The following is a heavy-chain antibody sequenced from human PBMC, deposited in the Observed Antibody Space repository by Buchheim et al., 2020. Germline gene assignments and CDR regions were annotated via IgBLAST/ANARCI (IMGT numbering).Heavy chain of an antibody. Sequence: QLLESGGGLVHPGGSLRLSCAASGFTFSSYSMNWVRQAPGKGLEWVSYISSSSSTIYYADSVKGRFTISRDNAKNSLYLQMNSLRDEDTAVYYCARGFPTLWSGYQYYFDYWGQGTL. V-gene: IGHV3-48*02. CDR2: ISSSSSTI. CDR3: ARGFPTLWSGYQYYFDY. J-gene: IGHJ4*02. D-gene: IGHD3-3*01. CDR1: GFTFSSYS.